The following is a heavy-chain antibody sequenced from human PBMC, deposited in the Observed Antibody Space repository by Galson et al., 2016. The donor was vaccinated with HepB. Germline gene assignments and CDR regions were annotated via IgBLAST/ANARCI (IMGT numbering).Heavy chain of an antibody. CDR1: GFTFTSYY. J-gene: IGHJ1*01. Sequence: SVKVSCKASGFTFTSYYLHWVRQAPGQGLEWMGVINPHAGGTSYAQKFQGRVTMTRDTSRSTVYMELSSLTSDDTAVYYCARGNNGYDAFDIWGQGTLVTVSS. V-gene: IGHV1-46*01. CDR3: ARGNNGYDAFDI. D-gene: IGHD5-12*01. CDR2: INPHAGGT.